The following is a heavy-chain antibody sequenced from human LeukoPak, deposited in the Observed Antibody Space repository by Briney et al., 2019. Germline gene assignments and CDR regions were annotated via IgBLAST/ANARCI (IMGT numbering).Heavy chain of an antibody. CDR2: IYYSGST. D-gene: IGHD1-1*01. V-gene: IGHV4-59*08. J-gene: IGHJ3*02. Sequence: SETLSLTCTVSGGSISTYYWSWIRQSPGKGLEWIGSIYYSGSTNYNPSPKSRVTISVDTSKNQFSLELSSVTAADTAAYYCAVNLTKHTFDIWGQGTMVTVSS. CDR1: GGSISTYY. CDR3: AVNLTKHTFDI.